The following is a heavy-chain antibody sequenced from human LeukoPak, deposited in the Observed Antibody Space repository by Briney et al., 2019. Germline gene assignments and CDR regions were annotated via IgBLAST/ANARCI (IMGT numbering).Heavy chain of an antibody. Sequence: PGGSLRLSCAASGFTFSSYEMNWVRQAPGKGLEWVSYISSSGSTIYYADSVKGRFTISRDNAKNSLYLQMNSLRAEDTAVYYCARDQYGDNTFDYWGQGTLVTVSS. J-gene: IGHJ4*02. V-gene: IGHV3-48*03. CDR3: ARDQYGDNTFDY. D-gene: IGHD4-17*01. CDR2: ISSSGSTI. CDR1: GFTFSSYE.